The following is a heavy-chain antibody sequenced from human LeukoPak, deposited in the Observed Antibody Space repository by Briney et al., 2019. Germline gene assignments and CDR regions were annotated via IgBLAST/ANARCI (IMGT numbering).Heavy chain of an antibody. J-gene: IGHJ4*02. CDR1: GGSFSGYY. V-gene: IGHV4-59*08. Sequence: SETLSLTCAVYGGSFSGYYWSWIRQPPGKGLEWIGYIYHRGSTNYDPSLKSRVTISIDTSKNQFSLKVSSVTAADTAVYYCVRHCYASGSDPLCYFDYWGQGTLVTVSS. CDR2: IYHRGST. CDR3: VRHCYASGSDPLCYFDY. D-gene: IGHD3-10*01.